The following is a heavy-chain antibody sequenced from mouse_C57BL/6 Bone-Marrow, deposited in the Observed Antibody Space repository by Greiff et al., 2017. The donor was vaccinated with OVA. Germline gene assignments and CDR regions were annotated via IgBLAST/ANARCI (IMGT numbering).Heavy chain of an antibody. Sequence: EVKLVESGGGLVQPGGSLKLSCAASGFTFSDYYMYWVRQTPETRLEWVAYISNGGGSTYYPDTVKGRFTISRDNAKNTLYLQMSRLQSEDTAMYYCARPYYGSSRAWFAYWGQGTLVTVSA. CDR2: ISNGGGST. CDR3: ARPYYGSSRAWFAY. J-gene: IGHJ3*01. D-gene: IGHD1-1*01. CDR1: GFTFSDYY. V-gene: IGHV5-12*01.